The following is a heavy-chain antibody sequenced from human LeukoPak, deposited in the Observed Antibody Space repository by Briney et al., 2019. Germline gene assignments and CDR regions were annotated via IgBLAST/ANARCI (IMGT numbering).Heavy chain of an antibody. CDR1: GFTVSSNY. CDR2: IYSGGST. Sequence: GGSLRLSCAASGFTVSSNYMSWVRRAPGKGLEWVSVIYSGGSTYYADSVKGRFTISRDNSKNTLYLQMNSLRAEDTAVYYCARGYCSSTSCYTLPFDYWGQGTLVTVSS. J-gene: IGHJ4*02. V-gene: IGHV3-66*01. D-gene: IGHD2-2*02. CDR3: ARGYCSSTSCYTLPFDY.